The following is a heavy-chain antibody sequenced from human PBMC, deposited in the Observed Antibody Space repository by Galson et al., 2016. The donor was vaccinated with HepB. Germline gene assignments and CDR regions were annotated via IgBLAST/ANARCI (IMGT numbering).Heavy chain of an antibody. CDR3: ARVGIAARYYYGMDV. CDR1: GFTFSTYP. J-gene: IGHJ6*02. Sequence: SLRLSCAASGFTFSTYPMHWVRQAPGKGLEWVAIISYDGSNKYYADSVKGRFTISRDNSKNTLSLEMNSLRAEDTAVYYCARVGIAARYYYGMDVGGQGTPVTVSS. V-gene: IGHV3-30*04. CDR2: ISYDGSNK. D-gene: IGHD6-6*01.